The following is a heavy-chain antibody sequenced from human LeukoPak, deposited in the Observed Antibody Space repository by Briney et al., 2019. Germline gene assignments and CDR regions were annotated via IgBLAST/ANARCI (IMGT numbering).Heavy chain of an antibody. J-gene: IGHJ4*02. CDR3: AINDGSGSYYKSDY. CDR1: GGSFSGYY. CDR2: IDRSGST. V-gene: IGHV4-34*01. D-gene: IGHD3-10*01. Sequence: SETLSLTCAVYGGSFSGYYWSWVRQPPGKGPEWIGEIDRSGSTNYNPSLKSRVTITIDTSKNQFSLKLNSVTAADTAVYYCAINDGSGSYYKSDYWGQGTLVTVSS.